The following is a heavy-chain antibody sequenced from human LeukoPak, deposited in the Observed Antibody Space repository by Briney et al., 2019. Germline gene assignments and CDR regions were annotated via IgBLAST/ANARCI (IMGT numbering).Heavy chain of an antibody. J-gene: IGHJ6*02. CDR1: GFAFPGYW. D-gene: IGHD4-23*01. CDR3: AKDTGGNGAYFYAMDV. Sequence: GGSLRLSCAASGFAFPGYWMVWVRQAPGKGLEWVSAINWNSDTKAYADSVKGRFTISRDRARNSLYLQMDSLRPEDTALYYCAKDTGGNGAYFYAMDVWGQGTSVTVSS. V-gene: IGHV3-9*01. CDR2: INWNSDTK.